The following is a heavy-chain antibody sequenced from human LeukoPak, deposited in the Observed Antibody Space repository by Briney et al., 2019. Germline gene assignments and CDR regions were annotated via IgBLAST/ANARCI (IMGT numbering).Heavy chain of an antibody. Sequence: PSETLSLTCTVSGGSISSYYWSWIRQPPGKGLEWIGYIYYSGSTNYNPSLKSRVTISVDTSKNQFSLKLSSVTAADTAVYYCARAREWIQLRDAFDFWGQGTMVTVSS. D-gene: IGHD5-18*01. CDR2: IYYSGST. CDR1: GGSISSYY. CDR3: ARAREWIQLRDAFDF. V-gene: IGHV4-59*01. J-gene: IGHJ3*01.